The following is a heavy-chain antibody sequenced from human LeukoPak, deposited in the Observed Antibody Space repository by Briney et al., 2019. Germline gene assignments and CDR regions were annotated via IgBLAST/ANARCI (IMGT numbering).Heavy chain of an antibody. J-gene: IGHJ6*02. Sequence: PSETLSLTCTVSGGSIRSYYWSWIRQPAGKGLEWIGRVYTSGSTNYNPSLNSRVTMSVDTSKNQFSLKLSSVTAADTAVYFCAGHSSGFYSHAMDVWGQGTTVTVSS. CDR1: GGSIRSYY. D-gene: IGHD3-22*01. CDR2: VYTSGST. V-gene: IGHV4-4*07. CDR3: AGHSSGFYSHAMDV.